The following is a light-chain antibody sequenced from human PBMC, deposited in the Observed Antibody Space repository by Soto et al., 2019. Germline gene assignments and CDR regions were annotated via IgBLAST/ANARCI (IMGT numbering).Light chain of an antibody. CDR1: SSYVGGYNA. V-gene: IGLV2-14*01. J-gene: IGLJ1*01. Sequence: PPCSLSVTLSHATVSSFTGNSSYVGGYNAVSWYRHHPGKAPNLITYEVTRRPAGISDRFSASKSGNTASLTISGLQAEDETDYYITACSVNPLYVFGARNKVTVL. CDR2: EVT. CDR3: TACSVNPLYV.